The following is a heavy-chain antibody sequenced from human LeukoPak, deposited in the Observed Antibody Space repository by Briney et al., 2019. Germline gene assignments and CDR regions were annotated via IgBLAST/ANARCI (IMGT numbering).Heavy chain of an antibody. V-gene: IGHV4-34*01. J-gene: IGHJ6*02. Sequence: SETLSLTCAVYGGSFSGYYWSWIRQPPGKGLEWIGEINHSGSTNYNPSLKSRVTISVDTSKNQFSLKLSSVTAPDPPVYYCARGGSVAGMFYYYYGMDVWGQGTTVTVSS. CDR1: GGSFSGYY. D-gene: IGHD3-22*01. CDR3: ARGGSVAGMFYYYYGMDV. CDR2: INHSGST.